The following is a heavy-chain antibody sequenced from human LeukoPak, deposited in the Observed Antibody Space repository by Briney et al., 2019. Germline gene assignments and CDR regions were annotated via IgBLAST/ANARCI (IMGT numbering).Heavy chain of an antibody. V-gene: IGHV1-69*05. CDR3: ARDSRDTAMVTRFDP. CDR1: GGTFSSYA. Sequence: SVKVSCKASGGTFSSYAISWVRQAPGQGLEWMGGIIPIFGTANYAQKFQGRVTITTDGSTSTAYMELSSLRSEDTAVYYCARDSRDTAMVTRFDPWGQGTLVTVSS. D-gene: IGHD5-18*01. CDR2: IIPIFGTA. J-gene: IGHJ5*02.